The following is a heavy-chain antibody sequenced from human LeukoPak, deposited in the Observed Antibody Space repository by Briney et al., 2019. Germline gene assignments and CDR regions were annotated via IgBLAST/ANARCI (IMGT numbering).Heavy chain of an antibody. CDR2: INPSAGST. J-gene: IGHJ4*02. V-gene: IGHV1-46*01. CDR1: GYTFTSYY. D-gene: IGHD3-10*01. CDR3: ARAVIMVRGVPRALGY. Sequence: GASVKVSCKASGYTFTSYYMHWVRQAPGQGLEWMGIINPSAGSTSYAQKFQGRVTMTRDTSTSTVYMELSSLRSEDTAVYYCARAVIMVRGVPRALGYWGQGTLVTVSS.